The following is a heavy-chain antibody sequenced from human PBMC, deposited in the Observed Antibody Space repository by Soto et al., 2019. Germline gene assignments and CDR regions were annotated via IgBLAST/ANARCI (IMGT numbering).Heavy chain of an antibody. CDR1: GFTFSYFG. CDR2: IKSKGDTT. V-gene: IGHV3-64D*08. CDR3: VKDIWLAVPEKYYFDF. J-gene: IGHJ4*02. Sequence: GGSLRLSCSASGFTFSYFGMHWVRQPPGKGLEFVSAIKSKGDTTYYADSVKGRFTISRDNSENTLYLQMSSLRPEDTAVYYCVKDIWLAVPEKYYFDFWGQRTLVTVTS. D-gene: IGHD6-19*01.